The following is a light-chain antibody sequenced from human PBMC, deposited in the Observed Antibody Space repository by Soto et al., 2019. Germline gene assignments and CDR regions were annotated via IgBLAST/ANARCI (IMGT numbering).Light chain of an antibody. V-gene: IGKV3-15*01. CDR2: GAS. CDR1: QSVGIN. CDR3: QQYVNWPSWT. Sequence: EIVMTQSPATLSVSPGERATLSCRASQSVGINLAWYQQKPGQAPRLLISGASTRATGIPVRFSGSGSGTDFTLTISSLQSEDFAVYHCQQYVNWPSWTFGQGTKVEIK. J-gene: IGKJ1*01.